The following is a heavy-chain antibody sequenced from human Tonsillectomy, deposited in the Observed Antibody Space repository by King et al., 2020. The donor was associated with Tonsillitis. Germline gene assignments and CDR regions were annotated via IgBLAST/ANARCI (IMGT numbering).Heavy chain of an antibody. Sequence: VQLVESGGGVVQPGGSLRLSCAASGFTFSSYGMHWVRQAPGKGLEWVAFIRYDGSNKYYADSVKGRFTISRDNSKNTLYLQMNSLRAEDTAVYYCAKDIALLDYGGNSALDYWGQGPLVTVSS. J-gene: IGHJ4*02. D-gene: IGHD4-23*01. CDR1: GFTFSSYG. CDR3: AKDIALLDYGGNSALDY. CDR2: IRYDGSNK. V-gene: IGHV3-30*02.